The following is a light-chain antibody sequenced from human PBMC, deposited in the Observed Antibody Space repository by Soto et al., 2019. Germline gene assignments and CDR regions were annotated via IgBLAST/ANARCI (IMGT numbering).Light chain of an antibody. J-gene: IGKJ1*01. CDR2: AAS. V-gene: IGKV1-39*01. CDR1: QDISNY. Sequence: DIQMTQSPSSLSASVGDRITITFQSSQDISNYLNWYQQKPGKAPKLLIYAASSLQGGVPSRFSGSGSGTDFTLTISSLQPEDFSTYYCQQSYNSRTFGQGTKVDIK. CDR3: QQSYNSRT.